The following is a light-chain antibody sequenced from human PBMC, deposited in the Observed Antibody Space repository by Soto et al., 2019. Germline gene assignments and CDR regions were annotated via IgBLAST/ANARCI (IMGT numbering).Light chain of an antibody. CDR3: QHYYSYSEA. CDR1: QTISSW. V-gene: IGKV1-5*03. Sequence: DIQMTQSPSTLSGSVGDRVTITCRASQTISSWSAWYQQKPGKAPKLLIYKASTLESGVPSRFSSSGSRTEFTLTISSLQPDDFATYYCQHYYSYSEAFGQGTKVELK. CDR2: KAS. J-gene: IGKJ1*01.